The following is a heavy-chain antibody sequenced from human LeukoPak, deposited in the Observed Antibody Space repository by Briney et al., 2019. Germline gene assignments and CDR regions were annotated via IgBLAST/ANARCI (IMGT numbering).Heavy chain of an antibody. V-gene: IGHV3-23*01. CDR2: INGAGDNP. J-gene: IGHJ4*02. CDR1: GYTFSSHG. Sequence: GGSLRLSCAASGYTFSSHGLTWVRQAPGKGLEWVSTINGAGDNPYYAETVKGRFTISRDNSKNTLYLQMHSLRAEDTAIYYCAKVSVWYGCYLDCWGQGTLVTVS. CDR3: AKVSVWYGCYLDC. D-gene: IGHD2-15*01.